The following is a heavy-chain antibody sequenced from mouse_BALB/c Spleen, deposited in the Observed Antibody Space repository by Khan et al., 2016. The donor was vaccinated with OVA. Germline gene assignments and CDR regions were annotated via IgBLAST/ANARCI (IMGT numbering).Heavy chain of an antibody. V-gene: IGHV2-9*02. D-gene: IGHD1-3*01. J-gene: IGHJ2*01. CDR3: ARLKDI. CDR2: IWAGGST. CDR1: GFSLTSYG. Sequence: QVQLKESGPGLVAPSQSLSITCTVSGFSLTSYGVHWVRQPPGKGLEWLGVIWAGGSTNYNSALMSRLCIRKDNSKSQAFLKMYSLHNTAPAMYYCARLKDIWGQGPTLTVSS.